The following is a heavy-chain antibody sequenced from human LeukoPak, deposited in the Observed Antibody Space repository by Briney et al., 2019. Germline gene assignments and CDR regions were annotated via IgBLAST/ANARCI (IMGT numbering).Heavy chain of an antibody. CDR2: INPNSGGT. CDR1: GYTFTGYY. J-gene: IGHJ3*02. V-gene: IGHV1-2*02. CDR3: AREVPLVGATWFSRYREAFDI. D-gene: IGHD1-26*01. Sequence: ASVKVSCKASGYTFTGYYMHWVRQAPGQGLEWMGWINPNSGGTNYAQKFQGRVTMTRDTTISTAYMELNRLRSDDTAVYYCAREVPLVGATWFSRYREAFDIWGQGTMVTVSS.